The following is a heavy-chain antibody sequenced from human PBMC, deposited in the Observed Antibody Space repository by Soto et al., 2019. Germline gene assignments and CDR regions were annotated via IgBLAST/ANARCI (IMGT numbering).Heavy chain of an antibody. CDR2: VWYDGSNE. D-gene: IGHD4-17*01. CDR1: GFTFSNFG. J-gene: IGHJ2*01. CDR3: ARLNTGWYFDL. V-gene: IGHV3-33*01. Sequence: GGSLRLSCAASGFTFSNFGMHWVRQAPGKGLEWVAVVWYDGSNEYYPDSVKGRFTISRDNSKNTLYLQMNSLRAEDTAVYYCARLNTGWYFDLWGRGTLVTVSS.